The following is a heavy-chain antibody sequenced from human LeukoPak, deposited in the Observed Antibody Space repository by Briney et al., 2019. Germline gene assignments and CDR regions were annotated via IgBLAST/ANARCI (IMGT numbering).Heavy chain of an antibody. CDR2: IYSGGST. CDR1: GFTVSSNY. D-gene: IGHD2-2*01. J-gene: IGHJ3*02. V-gene: IGHV3-53*01. Sequence: AGWSLRLSCAASGFTVSSNYMGWVRQAPGKGLEWVSVIYSGGSTYYADSVKGRFTISRDNSKNTLYLQMNSLRAEDTAVYYCARVGCSSTSCYAFDIWGQGTMVTVSS. CDR3: ARVGCSSTSCYAFDI.